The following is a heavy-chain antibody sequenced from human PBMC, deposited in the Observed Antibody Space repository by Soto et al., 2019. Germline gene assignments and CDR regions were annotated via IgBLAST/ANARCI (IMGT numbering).Heavy chain of an antibody. Sequence: ASVKVSCRASGYTFTNYGISWVGPAPGQGLEWMGWINPYNGNTNYAQKLQGRVTMTTDTSTSTAYMELRSLRSDDTAVYYCAREPVAGIWFDPWGQGTLVTVSS. D-gene: IGHD6-19*01. J-gene: IGHJ5*02. CDR2: INPYNGNT. CDR3: AREPVAGIWFDP. CDR1: GYTFTNYG. V-gene: IGHV1-18*01.